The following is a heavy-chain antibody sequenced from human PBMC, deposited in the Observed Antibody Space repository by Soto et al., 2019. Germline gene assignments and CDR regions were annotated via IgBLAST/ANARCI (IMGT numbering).Heavy chain of an antibody. CDR3: ARSPNLLYCGDGCSSRFDF. V-gene: IGHV4-59*01. CDR1: GGSISTYS. D-gene: IGHD2-21*02. CDR2: SDYSGST. J-gene: IGHJ4*02. Sequence: PSETLSLTCTVSGGSISTYSWSWIRQPPGKGLEWIGYSDYSGSTNYNSSLKSRVSISVDTSKNQFSLKLSSVTAADTAVYYCARSPNLLYCGDGCSSRFDFWGQGTLVTVSS.